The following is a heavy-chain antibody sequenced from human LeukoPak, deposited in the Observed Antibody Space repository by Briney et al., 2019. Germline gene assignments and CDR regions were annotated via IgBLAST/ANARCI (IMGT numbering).Heavy chain of an antibody. V-gene: IGHV3-15*01. Sequence: PGGSLRLSCAASGFTFSNPWMSWVRQAPGKGLEWVGRIRSKTDGGTADYAAPVKDRIIISRDDSKNMLCLQMNSLKNEDTAVYYCTTGTYWGQGTLVTVSS. J-gene: IGHJ4*02. CDR3: TTGTY. CDR2: IRSKTDGGTA. CDR1: GFTFSNPW.